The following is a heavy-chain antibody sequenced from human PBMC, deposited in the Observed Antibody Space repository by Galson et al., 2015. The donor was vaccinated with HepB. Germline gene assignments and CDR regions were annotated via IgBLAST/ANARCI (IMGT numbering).Heavy chain of an antibody. V-gene: IGHV1-46*04. CDR3: ARSGVVGATRSAFDI. D-gene: IGHD1-26*01. CDR1: GYTFTSYY. Sequence: SVKVSCKASGYTFTSYYMHWVRQAPGQGLEWMGIINPSGGGTSYAQKLQGRVTMTRDTSTSTVYMELSSLRSEDTAVYYCARSGVVGATRSAFDIWGQGTMVTVSS. CDR2: INPSGGGT. J-gene: IGHJ3*02.